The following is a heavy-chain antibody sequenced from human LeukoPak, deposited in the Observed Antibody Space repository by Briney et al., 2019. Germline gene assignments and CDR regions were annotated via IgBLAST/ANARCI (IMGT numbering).Heavy chain of an antibody. CDR2: FYHGGST. V-gene: IGHV4-38-2*02. Sequence: PSETLSLTCNVSGDSISSDYWSWIRQPPGKGLEWIGTFYHGGSTYYNPSLKSRVTISVDTSKNQFSLNLTSVTAADTAVYYCARAMSIAARLRTIFDYWGQGTLVTVSS. CDR1: GDSISSDY. CDR3: ARAMSIAARLRTIFDY. D-gene: IGHD6-6*01. J-gene: IGHJ4*02.